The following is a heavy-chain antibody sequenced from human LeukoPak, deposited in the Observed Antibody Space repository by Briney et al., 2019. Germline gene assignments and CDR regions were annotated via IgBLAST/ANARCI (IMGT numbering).Heavy chain of an antibody. V-gene: IGHV3-48*01. J-gene: IGHJ4*02. D-gene: IGHD4/OR15-4a*01. CDR2: IIRSSSTI. Sequence: GGSLRLSCAASGFTFSNYSMNWVRQAPGKGLEWVSYIIRSSSTIYYADSVKGRFTISRDNSKNTLYLQMNSLRAEDTAVYYCARRAGAYSHPYDYWGQGTLVTVSS. CDR1: GFTFSNYS. CDR3: ARRAGAYSHPYDY.